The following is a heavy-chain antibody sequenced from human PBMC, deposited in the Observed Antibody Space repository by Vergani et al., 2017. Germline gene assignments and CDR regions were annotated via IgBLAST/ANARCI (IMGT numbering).Heavy chain of an antibody. Sequence: QLRLQESGPGLVKPSETLSLTCTVSGGSISSSSYYWGWIRQPPGKGLEWIGSIYYSGSTYYNPSLKSRVTISVDTSKNQFSLKLSSVTAADTAVYYCASSGGDSSPFDYWGQGTLVTVSS. CDR1: GGSISSSSYY. CDR2: IYYSGST. D-gene: IGHD6-13*01. V-gene: IGHV4-39*07. J-gene: IGHJ4*02. CDR3: ASSGGDSSPFDY.